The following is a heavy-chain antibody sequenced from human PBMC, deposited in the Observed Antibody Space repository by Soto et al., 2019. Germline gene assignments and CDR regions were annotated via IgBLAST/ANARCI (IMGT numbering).Heavy chain of an antibody. V-gene: IGHV3-23*01. CDR3: EKDAGSVCSCGIFSFQAPDH. Sequence: GGSLRLSCAASGFTVSSYPISWVRQAPWKGLEWVSDISGCRSTTAYADSVKGRFNISRDNSKNTLYLQMNSLRIDDTAIYYCEKDAGSVCSCGIFSFQAPDHWVHGTRVPDSP. D-gene: IGHD2-15*01. J-gene: IGHJ1*01. CDR1: GFTVSSYP. CDR2: ISGCRSTT.